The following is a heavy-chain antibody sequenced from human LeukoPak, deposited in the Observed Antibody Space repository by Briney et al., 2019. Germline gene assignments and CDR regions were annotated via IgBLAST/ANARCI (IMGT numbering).Heavy chain of an antibody. CDR2: MNPNSGNT. Sequence: PGASVKVSCKASGYTFTSYDINWVRQATGQGLEWMGWMNPNSGNTGYAQRFQGRVTITRNTSISTAYMKLSSLRSEDTAVYYCARELLWFGESNFGYWGQGTLVTVSS. D-gene: IGHD3-10*01. CDR1: GYTFTSYD. V-gene: IGHV1-8*03. J-gene: IGHJ4*02. CDR3: ARELLWFGESNFGY.